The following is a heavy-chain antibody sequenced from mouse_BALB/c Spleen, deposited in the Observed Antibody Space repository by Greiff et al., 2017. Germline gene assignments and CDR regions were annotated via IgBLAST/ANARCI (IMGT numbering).Heavy chain of an antibody. J-gene: IGHJ3*01. Sequence: QVQLKQPGAELVKPGASVKLSCKASGYTFTSYWMHWVKQRPGQGLEWIGEINPSNGRTNYNEKFKSKATLTVDKSSSTAYMQLSSLTSEDSAVYYCASRSLAWFAYWGQGTLVTVSA. CDR1: GYTFTSYW. V-gene: IGHV1S81*02. CDR3: ASRSLAWFAY. CDR2: INPSNGRT.